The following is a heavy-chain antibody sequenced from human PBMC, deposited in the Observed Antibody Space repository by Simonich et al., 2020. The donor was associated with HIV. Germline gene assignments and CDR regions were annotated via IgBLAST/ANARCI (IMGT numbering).Heavy chain of an antibody. J-gene: IGHJ4*02. CDR1: GYTLTELS. CDR3: ATETGNFDY. D-gene: IGHD7-27*01. Sequence: QVQLVQSGAEVKKPGASVTVSLKVSGYTLTELSMHWVGQAPGKGLEWVGSFDLEEGEKINVQKFQGRVSMTEDPSTDTAYMELSSLRFEETAVYYCATETGNFDYWGQGTLVTVSS. CDR2: FDLEEGEK. V-gene: IGHV1-24*01.